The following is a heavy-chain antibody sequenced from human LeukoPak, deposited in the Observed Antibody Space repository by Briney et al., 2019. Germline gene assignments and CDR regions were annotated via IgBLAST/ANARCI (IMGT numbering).Heavy chain of an antibody. V-gene: IGHV4-39*07. CDR3: AGERGEEYSSGWYKTNYFYN. CDR2: GDYSGGT. D-gene: IGHD6-19*01. J-gene: IGHJ4*02. CDR1: GDSLTSVTDY. Sequence: PSETLSLTCTVFGDSLTSVTDYWAWIRQPPGKGLEWIASGDYSGGTYYNPSLESRVAISADMSKNQISLKLTSVTGADTAVYYCAGERGEEYSSGWYKTNYFYNWGQGIRVTVSS.